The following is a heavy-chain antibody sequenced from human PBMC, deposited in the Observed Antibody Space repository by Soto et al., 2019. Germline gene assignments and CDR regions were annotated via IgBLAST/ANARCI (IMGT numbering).Heavy chain of an antibody. CDR2: VNAGNDNT. CDR1: GYTFTNNV. D-gene: IGHD5-18*01. J-gene: IGHJ4*02. V-gene: IGHV1-3*01. Sequence: QVHLVQSGAEVEKPWASVKVSCKTSGYTFTNNVIQWVRQAPGQRLEWMGWVNAGNDNTKWSREFQGRLTLTKDTSATTAYMELSSLTSEDTAIYFCAREVPYGYSRFDYWGQGTLVTVSS. CDR3: AREVPYGYSRFDY.